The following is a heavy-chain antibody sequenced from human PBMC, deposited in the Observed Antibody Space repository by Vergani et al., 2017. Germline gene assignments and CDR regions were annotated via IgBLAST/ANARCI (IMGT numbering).Heavy chain of an antibody. J-gene: IGHJ4*02. V-gene: IGHV5-51*01. CDR2: IHPADSDT. Sequence: EVQLVQSGAEVKKPGESLTISCQISGYSFTNYWIGWVRQMPGKGLEWLGIIHPADSDTRYSPSFQGQLTISVDKSISTAYLQRSSLRSSDSAMYYCARLYGRDSSGSKYFDYWGQGTLVTVSS. D-gene: IGHD3-22*01. CDR3: ARLYGRDSSGSKYFDY. CDR1: GYSFTNYW.